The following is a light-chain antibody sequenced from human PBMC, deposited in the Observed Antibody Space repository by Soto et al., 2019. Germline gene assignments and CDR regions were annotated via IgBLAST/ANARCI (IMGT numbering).Light chain of an antibody. Sequence: QSALTQPPSVSGSPGQSVTISCTGTSSDVGSYNRVSWYQQPPGTAPKLMIYQVSNRPSGVPDRFSGSKSGNTASLTISGLQAEDEADYYCSSYTSSSTWVFGGVTKLTVL. CDR3: SSYTSSSTWV. J-gene: IGLJ3*02. V-gene: IGLV2-18*02. CDR1: SSDVGSYNR. CDR2: QVS.